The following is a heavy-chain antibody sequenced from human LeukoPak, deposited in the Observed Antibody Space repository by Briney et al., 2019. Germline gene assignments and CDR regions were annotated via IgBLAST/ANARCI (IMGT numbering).Heavy chain of an antibody. D-gene: IGHD5/OR15-5a*01. V-gene: IGHV3-72*01. CDR1: GFTFSDHY. Sequence: PGGSLRLSCAASGFTFSDHYMDWVRQAPGKGLEWVGRIKNKANSYTTEYAASVKGRFTISRDDSKNSLYLQMNSLKTEDTAVYYCARVGFYAVDYWGQGTLVTVSS. CDR2: IKNKANSYTT. J-gene: IGHJ4*02. CDR3: ARVGFYAVDY.